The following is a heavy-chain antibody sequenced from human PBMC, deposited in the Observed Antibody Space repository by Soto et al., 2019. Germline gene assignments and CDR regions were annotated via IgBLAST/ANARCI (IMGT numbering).Heavy chain of an antibody. CDR2: IFYRGNT. Sequence: SETLSLTCTVSGGSISGYYLSWIRQPPGKGLEWIGYIFYRGNTLYNPSLQSRVTISVDTSKNQFSLRLSSVTAADTAVYYCTRHAIIPKLQYGMDVWGQGASVTVYS. J-gene: IGHJ6*02. D-gene: IGHD2-15*01. CDR1: GGSISGYY. CDR3: TRHAIIPKLQYGMDV. V-gene: IGHV4-59*01.